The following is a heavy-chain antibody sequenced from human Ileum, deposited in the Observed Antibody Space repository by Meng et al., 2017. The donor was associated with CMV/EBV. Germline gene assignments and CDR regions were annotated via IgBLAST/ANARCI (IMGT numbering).Heavy chain of an antibody. CDR1: GGSISSYY. D-gene: IGHD3-10*02. CDR3: ARDLSGGHYNYYYGMDV. V-gene: IGHV4-59*01. CDR2: IYYSGST. J-gene: IGHJ6*02. Sequence: GSLRLSCTVSGGSISSYYWSWIRQPPGKGLEWIGYIYYSGSTNYNPSLKSRVTISVDTSKNQFSLKLSSVTAADTAVYYCARDLSGGHYNYYYGMDVWGQGTTVTVSS.